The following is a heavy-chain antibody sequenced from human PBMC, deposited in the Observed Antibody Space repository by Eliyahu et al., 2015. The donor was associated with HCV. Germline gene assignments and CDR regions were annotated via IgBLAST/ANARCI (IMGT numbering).Heavy chain of an antibody. CDR3: ARDLIVARWLQVMDGYFDL. Sequence: EVQLVESGGGLVQPGGSLRLSCAASGFTFSXYWXXWVRQAPGKGLGWVANIKQDGSEKYYVDSVKGRFTISRDNAKNSLYLQMNSLRAEDTAVYYCARDLIVARWLQVMDGYFDLWGRGTLVTVSS. CDR2: IKQDGSEK. V-gene: IGHV3-7*01. J-gene: IGHJ2*01. D-gene: IGHD5-24*01. CDR1: GFTFSXYW.